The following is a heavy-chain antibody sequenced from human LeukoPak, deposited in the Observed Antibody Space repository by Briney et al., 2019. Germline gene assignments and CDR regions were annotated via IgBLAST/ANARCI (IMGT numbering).Heavy chain of an antibody. J-gene: IGHJ3*02. V-gene: IGHV3-48*01. Sequence: GGSLRLSCAASGFTFSDYSINWVRQAPGKGLEWVSYISSSSTVIYYADSVKGRFTISRDNAKNSLYLQMNSLRAEDTAVYYCAKDGGSDPDSFDIWGQGTMVTVSS. CDR2: ISSSSTVI. D-gene: IGHD2-15*01. CDR3: AKDGGSDPDSFDI. CDR1: GFTFSDYS.